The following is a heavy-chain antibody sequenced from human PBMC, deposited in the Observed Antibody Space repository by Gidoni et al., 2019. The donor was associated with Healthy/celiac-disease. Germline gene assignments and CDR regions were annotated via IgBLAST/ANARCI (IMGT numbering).Heavy chain of an antibody. D-gene: IGHD2-8*01. CDR2: IYPGDSDT. V-gene: IGHV5-51*01. CDR3: ARGAGYCTNGVCYGSPYYFDY. J-gene: IGHJ4*02. CDR1: GYSFTSYW. Sequence: VQLVQSGAAVKKPGESLTISCKCSGYSFTSYWIGWVRQMPGKGLEWMGIIYPGDSDTRYSPSFQGQVTISADKSISTAYLQWSSLKASDTAMYYCARGAGYCTNGVCYGSPYYFDYWGQGTLVTVSS.